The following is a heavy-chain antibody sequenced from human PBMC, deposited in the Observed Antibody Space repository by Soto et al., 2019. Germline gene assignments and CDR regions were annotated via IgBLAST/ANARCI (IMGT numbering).Heavy chain of an antibody. CDR2: FDPEDGET. CDR1: GYTLTELS. V-gene: IGHV1-24*01. D-gene: IGHD3-16*01. CDR3: ATGLPAPSYYYGMDV. Sequence: ASVKVSCKVSGYTLTELSMHWVRQAPGKGLEWMGGFDPEDGETIYAQKCQGRVTMTEDTSTDTAYMELSSLRSEDTAVYYCATGLPAPSYYYGMDVWGRGTTVTVSS. J-gene: IGHJ6*02.